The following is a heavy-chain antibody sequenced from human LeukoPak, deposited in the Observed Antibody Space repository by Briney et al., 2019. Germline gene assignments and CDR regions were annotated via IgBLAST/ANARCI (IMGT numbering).Heavy chain of an antibody. J-gene: IGHJ4*02. CDR3: ATRDPAEGFLQWLPDC. CDR1: GYTFSGYY. V-gene: IGHV1-2*06. CDR2: INPSTGGT. Sequence: ASVKVSCKASGYTFSGYYIHWVRQAPGQGLEWMGRINPSTGGTNYAQIFQGRVSMTRDTSISTVYVELSRLRSDDTAVYYCATRDPAEGFLQWLPDCWGQGTLVTVSA. D-gene: IGHD3-3*01.